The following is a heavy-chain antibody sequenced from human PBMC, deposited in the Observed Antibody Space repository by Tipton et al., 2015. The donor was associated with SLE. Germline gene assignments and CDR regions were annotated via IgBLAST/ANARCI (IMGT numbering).Heavy chain of an antibody. V-gene: IGHV4-39*07. D-gene: IGHD3-10*01. CDR2: IYYSAYT. CDR3: ARLRGSFGSGSYDY. Sequence: LRLSCTVSRGSINRSTYYWGWIRQPPRKGLEYIGSIYYSAYTSYNPSLKSRVTMSVDTSKNQLSLRLNSVAAADTAVYYCARLRGSFGSGSYDYWGQGILVTVS. CDR1: RGSINRSTYY. J-gene: IGHJ4*02.